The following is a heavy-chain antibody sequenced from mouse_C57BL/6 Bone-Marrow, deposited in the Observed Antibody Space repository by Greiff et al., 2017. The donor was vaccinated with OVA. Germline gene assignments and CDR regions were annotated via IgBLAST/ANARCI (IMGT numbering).Heavy chain of an antibody. CDR3: ARDRDGYYSDY. Sequence: EVKLQESGPGLVKPSQSLSLTCSVTGYSITSGYYWNWIRQFPGNKLEWMGYISYDGSNNYNPSLKNRISITRDTSKNQFFLKLNSVTTEDTATYYCARDRDGYYSDYWGQGTTLTVSS. D-gene: IGHD2-3*01. CDR2: ISYDGSN. J-gene: IGHJ2*01. CDR1: GYSITSGYY. V-gene: IGHV3-6*01.